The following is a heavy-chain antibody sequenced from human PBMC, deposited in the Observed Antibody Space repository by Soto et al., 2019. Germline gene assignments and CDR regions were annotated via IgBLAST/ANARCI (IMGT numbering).Heavy chain of an antibody. CDR2: IIPILGIA. CDR3: ARARVVVAATPFYYYYGMDV. V-gene: IGHV1-69*02. J-gene: IGHJ6*02. Sequence: QVQLVQSGAEVKKPGSSVKVSCKASGGTFSSYTISWVRQAPGQGLEWMGRIIPILGIANYAQKFQGRVTITADKSTSTAYMVLSSLRSEDTAVYYCARARVVVAATPFYYYYGMDVWGQGTTVTVSS. CDR1: GGTFSSYT. D-gene: IGHD2-15*01.